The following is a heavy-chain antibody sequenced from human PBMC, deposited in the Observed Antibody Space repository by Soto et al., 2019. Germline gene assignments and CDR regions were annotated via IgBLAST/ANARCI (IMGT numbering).Heavy chain of an antibody. CDR3: VSPSDGYYYLAIDY. J-gene: IGHJ4*02. V-gene: IGHV5-51*01. Sequence: GESLKISCQTSGYSFTTYWVGRVRQMPGKGLEWVGIIFPGESGTRYSPSFQGQVTISADKSSRTVYLQWDSLKASDTAIYYCVSPSDGYYYLAIDYWGQGTLVTVSS. CDR1: GYSFTTYW. D-gene: IGHD3-22*01. CDR2: IFPGESGT.